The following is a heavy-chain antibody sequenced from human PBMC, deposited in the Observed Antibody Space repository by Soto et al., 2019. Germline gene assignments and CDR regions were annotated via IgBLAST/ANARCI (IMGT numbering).Heavy chain of an antibody. CDR3: PRDRVLPAAKRYYYYGMAL. J-gene: IGHJ6*02. CDR2: ISSSSSYI. CDR1: GFTFSSYS. Sequence: EVQLVESGGGLVKPGGSLRLSCAASGFTFSSYSMNWVRQAPGKGLEWVSSISSSSSYIYYADSVKGRFTISRDNAKNSLYLQMTSLRAEDTAVYYCPRDRVLPAAKRYYYYGMALCCQGTPVTVSS. V-gene: IGHV3-21*01. D-gene: IGHD2-15*01.